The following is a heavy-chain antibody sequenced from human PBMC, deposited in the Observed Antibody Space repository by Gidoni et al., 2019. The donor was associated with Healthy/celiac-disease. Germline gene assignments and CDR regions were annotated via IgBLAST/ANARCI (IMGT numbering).Heavy chain of an antibody. J-gene: IGHJ3*02. D-gene: IGHD5-18*01. CDR1: GFTFSSYA. CDR3: ARDRRYSYGWGAFDI. V-gene: IGHV3-30-3*01. CDR2: ISYDGSNK. Sequence: QVQLVESGGGVVQPGRSLRLSWAASGFTFSSYAMHWVRRAPGKGLEWVAVISYDGSNKYYADSVKGRFTISRDNSKNTLYLQMNSLRAEDTAVYYCARDRRYSYGWGAFDIWGQGTMVTVSS.